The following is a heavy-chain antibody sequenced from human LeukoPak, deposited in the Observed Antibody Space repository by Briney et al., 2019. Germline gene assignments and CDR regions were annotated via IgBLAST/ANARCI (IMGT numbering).Heavy chain of an antibody. CDR3: ARGGGAYLRFDP. D-gene: IGHD2/OR15-2a*01. Sequence: SETLSLTCTISGGSISNYYWSWIRQPAGKSLEWIGRIYASGSTNYNPSLKSRVTMSVDTSKNQFSLKLSSVTAADTAVYYCARGGGAYLRFDPWGQGTLVTVSS. CDR1: GGSISNYY. V-gene: IGHV4-4*07. J-gene: IGHJ5*01. CDR2: IYASGST.